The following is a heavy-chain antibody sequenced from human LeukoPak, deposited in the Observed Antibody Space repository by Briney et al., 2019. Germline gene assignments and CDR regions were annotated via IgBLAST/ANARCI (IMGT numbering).Heavy chain of an antibody. D-gene: IGHD3-9*01. V-gene: IGHV4-31*03. CDR3: ARPRYFDWAIDY. Sequence: SETLSLTCTVSGGSLGSVGYYWGWILQHPGKGLEWIGYIYYNGSTYYNPSLKSRVTISVDTSKNQFSLKLSSVTAADTAVYYCARPRYFDWAIDYWGQGTLVTVSS. CDR2: IYYNGST. CDR1: GGSLGSVGYY. J-gene: IGHJ4*02.